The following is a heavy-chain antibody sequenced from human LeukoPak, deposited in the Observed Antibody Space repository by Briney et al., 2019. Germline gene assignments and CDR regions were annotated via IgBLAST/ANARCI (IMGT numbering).Heavy chain of an antibody. J-gene: IGHJ6*02. Sequence: PSETLSLTCTVSGGSISSYYWSWIRQPPGKGLEWIGYIHYSGSTNYNPSLKSRVTISVDTSKNQFSLKLSSVTAADTAVYYCARRNKGPAGVWGQGTTVIVSS. D-gene: IGHD1-14*01. CDR2: IHYSGST. V-gene: IGHV4-59*01. CDR3: ARRNKGPAGV. CDR1: GGSISSYY.